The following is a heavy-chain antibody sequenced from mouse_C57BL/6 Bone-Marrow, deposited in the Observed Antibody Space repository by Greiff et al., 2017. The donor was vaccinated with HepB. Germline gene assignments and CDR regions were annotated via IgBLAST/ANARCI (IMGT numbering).Heavy chain of an antibody. CDR2: IYPGNGDT. V-gene: IGHV1-12*01. CDR1: GYTFTSYN. D-gene: IGHD3-2*02. Sequence: QVQLQQSGAELVRPGASVKMSCKASGYTFTSYNMHWVKQTPRQGLEWIGAIYPGNGDTSYNQKFKSKATLTVDKPSSTAYMQLSSLTSEDSAVYYCARWGDSSGYGHYAMDYWGQGTSVTVSS. J-gene: IGHJ4*01. CDR3: ARWGDSSGYGHYAMDY.